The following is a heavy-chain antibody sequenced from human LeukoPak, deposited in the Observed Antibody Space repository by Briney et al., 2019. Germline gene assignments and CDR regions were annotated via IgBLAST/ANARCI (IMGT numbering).Heavy chain of an antibody. Sequence: GGSLRLSCVASGFTFNSHGMHWLRQAPGKGLEWVAFIRYDGSHHLYTDSVEGRFTISRDNSQNTLHLQMDSLRAEDTAVYYFARGRYYSCTSCHLDYFDSWGQGTLVTVSS. J-gene: IGHJ4*02. CDR1: GFTFNSHG. CDR3: ARGRYYSCTSCHLDYFDS. V-gene: IGHV3-30*02. CDR2: IRYDGSHH. D-gene: IGHD2-2*01.